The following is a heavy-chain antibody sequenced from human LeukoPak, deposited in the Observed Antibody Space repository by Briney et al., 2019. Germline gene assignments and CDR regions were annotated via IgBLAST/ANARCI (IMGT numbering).Heavy chain of an antibody. Sequence: SETLSLTCAVFDGSFSGYYWSWIRQPPGKGLEWIGEINQSGSTNYNPSLKSRVTISIDTSKNQFSLKLSSVTAADTAVYYCARRVPMVRGVYGMDVWGQGTTVTVSS. J-gene: IGHJ6*02. CDR1: DGSFSGYY. D-gene: IGHD3-10*01. CDR2: INQSGST. V-gene: IGHV4-34*01. CDR3: ARRVPMVRGVYGMDV.